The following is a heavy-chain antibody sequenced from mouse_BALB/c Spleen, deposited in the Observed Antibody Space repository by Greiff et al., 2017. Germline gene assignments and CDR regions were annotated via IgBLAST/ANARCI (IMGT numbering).Heavy chain of an antibody. CDR3: ARDGGNSYWYFDV. CDR1: GFTFTDYY. V-gene: IGHV7-3*02. Sequence: EVKLMESGGGLVQPGGSLRLSCATSGFTFTDYYMSWVRQPPGKALEWLGFIRNKANGYTTEYSASVKGRFTISRDNSQSILYLQMNTLRAEDSATYYCARDGGNSYWYFDVWGAGTTVTVSS. D-gene: IGHD2-1*01. J-gene: IGHJ1*01. CDR2: IRNKANGYTT.